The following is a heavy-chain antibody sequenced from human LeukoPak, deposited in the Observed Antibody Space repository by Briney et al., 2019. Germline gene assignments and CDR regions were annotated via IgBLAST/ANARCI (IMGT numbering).Heavy chain of an antibody. CDR2: MRSDGSSK. CDR1: GFTFSSYG. CDR3: AKGDSTSPGGGY. Sequence: GGSLRLSCAASGFTFSSYGMHWVRQAPGKGLEWVAFMRSDGSSKYYVDSVKGRFTISRDNSKNTLYLQMNSLRVEDTAVYYCAKGDSTSPGGGYWGQGTPVTVSS. J-gene: IGHJ4*02. D-gene: IGHD3-16*01. V-gene: IGHV3-30*02.